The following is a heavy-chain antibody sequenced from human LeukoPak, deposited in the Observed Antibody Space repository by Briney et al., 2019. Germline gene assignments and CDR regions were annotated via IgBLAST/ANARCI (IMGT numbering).Heavy chain of an antibody. CDR2: IIPILGIA. CDR1: GGTFSSYA. J-gene: IGHJ4*02. V-gene: IGHV1-69*04. CDR3: ARAARAGYYFDY. Sequence: ASVKVSCKASGGTFSSYANSWVRQAPGQGLEWMGRIIPILGIANYAQKFQGRVTITADKSTSTAYMELSSLRSEDTAVYYCARAARAGYYFDYWGQGTLVTVSS.